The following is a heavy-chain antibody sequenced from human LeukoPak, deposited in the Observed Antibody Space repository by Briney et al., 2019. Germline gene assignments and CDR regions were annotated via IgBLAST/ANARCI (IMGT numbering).Heavy chain of an antibody. Sequence: SETLSLTCTVSGGSVSSGSYYWSWIRQPPGKGLEWIGYIYYSGSTNYNPSLKGRVTITVDTSKNQFSLKLSSVTAADTAVYYCARGGLRGPFGYWGQGTLVTVSS. CDR3: ARGGLRGPFGY. V-gene: IGHV4-61*01. CDR1: GGSVSSGSYY. D-gene: IGHD5-12*01. J-gene: IGHJ4*02. CDR2: IYYSGST.